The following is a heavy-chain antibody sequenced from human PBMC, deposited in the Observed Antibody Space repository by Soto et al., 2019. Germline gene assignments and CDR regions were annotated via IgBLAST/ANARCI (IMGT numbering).Heavy chain of an antibody. J-gene: IGHJ5*02. CDR3: ARGSDTVTTDWFDP. D-gene: IGHD4-4*01. CDR1: GYTFVSYV. Sequence: QVQLVQSGAEVKKAGASVKVSCKASGYTFVSYVISWVRQAPGQGLEWMGWVSAYNGNTNYAQNLQGRVTMTTDTSTSTAYMELRSLRSDYTAVYYCARGSDTVTTDWFDPWGQGTMVTVSS. CDR2: VSAYNGNT. V-gene: IGHV1-18*01.